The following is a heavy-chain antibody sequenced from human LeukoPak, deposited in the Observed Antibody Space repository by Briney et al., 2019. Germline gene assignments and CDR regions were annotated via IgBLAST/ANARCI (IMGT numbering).Heavy chain of an antibody. Sequence: GGSLRLSCAASGFTFSRNGMTWVRQAPGKGLEWVSAISGSGGNTYYADSVKGRFTISRDNSKNTLYLQMNSLRAEDTAVYYCAKREDGSGSYPFDYWGQGTLVTVSS. V-gene: IGHV3-23*01. CDR1: GFTFSRNG. CDR3: AKREDGSGSYPFDY. CDR2: ISGSGGNT. J-gene: IGHJ4*02. D-gene: IGHD3-10*01.